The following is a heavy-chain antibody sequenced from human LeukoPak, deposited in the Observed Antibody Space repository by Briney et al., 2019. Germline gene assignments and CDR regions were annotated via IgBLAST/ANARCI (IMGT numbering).Heavy chain of an antibody. J-gene: IGHJ4*02. D-gene: IGHD3-22*01. V-gene: IGHV3-73*01. CDR1: GFTFSGSA. CDR3: TRVVRRRFDY. CDR2: IRSKANSYAT. Sequence: GGSLKLSCAASGFTFSGSAMHWVRQASGKGLEWVGRIRSKANSYATSYAASVKGRFTISRDDSKSIAYLQMNSLKTEDTAVYYCTRVVRRRFDYWGQGTLVTVSS.